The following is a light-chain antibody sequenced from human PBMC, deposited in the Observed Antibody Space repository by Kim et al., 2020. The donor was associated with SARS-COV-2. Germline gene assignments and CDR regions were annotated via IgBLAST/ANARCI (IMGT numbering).Light chain of an antibody. CDR1: SSNIGSNY. Sequence: QSVLTHPPSASGTPGQRVNISCSGSSSNIGSNYVYWYQQPPGTAPKLLFYRNNQRPSGVPDRFSGSKSGTSASLAISGLRSEDEADYYCAAWDDSLSGPVFGGGTKLTVL. J-gene: IGLJ3*02. CDR3: AAWDDSLSGPV. V-gene: IGLV1-47*01. CDR2: RNN.